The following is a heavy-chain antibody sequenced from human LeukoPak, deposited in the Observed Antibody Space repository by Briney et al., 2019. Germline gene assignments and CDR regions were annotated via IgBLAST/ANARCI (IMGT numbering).Heavy chain of an antibody. J-gene: IGHJ4*02. D-gene: IGHD6-6*01. CDR1: GFTFSTFA. V-gene: IGHV3-23*01. Sequence: PGGSLRLSCAASGFTFSTFAMIWVRQPPGKGLEWVSSIFPSGGEIHYADSVRGRFTISRDNSKNTLYLQMNNLRVEDTAVYYCAKGHFASSSFFDYWGQGTLVTVSS. CDR2: IFPSGGEI. CDR3: AKGHFASSSFFDY.